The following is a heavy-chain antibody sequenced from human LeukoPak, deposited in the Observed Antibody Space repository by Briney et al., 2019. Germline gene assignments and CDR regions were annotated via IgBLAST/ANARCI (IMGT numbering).Heavy chain of an antibody. CDR1: GFIVNDNY. CDR3: ARTNPVYGDYDY. Sequence: GGSLRLSCAVSGFIVNDNYMSWVRQAPGKGLQWVSVMFPDGRTYYADSVKGRFTISRDLARNTLLLQMRSLRADDTAVHYCARTNPVYGDYDYWGQGTLVTVSS. V-gene: IGHV3-53*01. J-gene: IGHJ4*02. D-gene: IGHD4-17*01. CDR2: MFPDGRT.